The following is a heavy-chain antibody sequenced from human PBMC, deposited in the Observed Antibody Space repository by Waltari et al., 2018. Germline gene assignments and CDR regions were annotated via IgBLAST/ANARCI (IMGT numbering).Heavy chain of an antibody. Sequence: EVQLVESGGGLVKPGGSLRLSCAASGFTFSSYSMNWVRQAPGKGLEWVSSISSSSSYRYYADSVKGRFTISRDNAKNSLYLQMNSLRAEDTAVYYCARDRESYYYDSSGYLGDYAFDIWGQGTMVTVSS. CDR3: ARDRESYYYDSSGYLGDYAFDI. CDR2: ISSSSSYR. V-gene: IGHV3-21*01. D-gene: IGHD3-22*01. CDR1: GFTFSSYS. J-gene: IGHJ3*02.